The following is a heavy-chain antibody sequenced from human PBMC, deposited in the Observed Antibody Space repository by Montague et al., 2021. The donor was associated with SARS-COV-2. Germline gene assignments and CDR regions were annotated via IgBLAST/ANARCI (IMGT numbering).Heavy chain of an antibody. CDR2: ISNGGRT. V-gene: IGHV4-39*01. J-gene: IGHJ4*02. D-gene: IGHD3-9*01. Sequence: TLSLTLRVSGGSFDSDNFFWGWIRQPPGKRLEWIGVISNGGRTFDNPSLKSRVTISVHTSRNQLSLNVKSVTAADTAVYYCARHRRYDVVTYYPDFWGQGILVTVSS. CDR1: GGSFDSDNFF. CDR3: ARHRRYDVVTYYPDF.